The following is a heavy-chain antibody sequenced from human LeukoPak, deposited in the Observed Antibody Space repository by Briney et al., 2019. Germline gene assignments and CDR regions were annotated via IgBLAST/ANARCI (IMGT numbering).Heavy chain of an antibody. CDR1: GGTFSSYA. CDR2: IIPIFGTA. CDR3: ALSLHCSSTSCYFDY. Sequence: ASVKVSRKASGGTFSSYAISWVRQAPGQGLEWMGGIIPIFGTANYAQKFQGRVTITADESTSTAYMELSSLRSEDTAVYYCALSLHCSSTSCYFDYWGQGTLVTVSS. J-gene: IGHJ4*02. D-gene: IGHD2-2*01. V-gene: IGHV1-69*13.